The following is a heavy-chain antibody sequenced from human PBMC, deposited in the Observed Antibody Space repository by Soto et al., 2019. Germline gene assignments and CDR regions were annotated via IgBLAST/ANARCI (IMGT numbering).Heavy chain of an antibody. V-gene: IGHV3-23*01. Sequence: ELQLLESGGGLVQPGGSLRLSCADSGFTFSSYAMSWVRQATGKGLEWVSALSGSSGSTYYADSVKGRFTMSRDNSKNTLYLQMNSLSAEETAVYYCATHCQGGSCLNWFDPWGQGTLVTVSS. D-gene: IGHD2-15*01. CDR1: GFTFSSYA. CDR3: ATHCQGGSCLNWFDP. CDR2: LSGSSGST. J-gene: IGHJ5*02.